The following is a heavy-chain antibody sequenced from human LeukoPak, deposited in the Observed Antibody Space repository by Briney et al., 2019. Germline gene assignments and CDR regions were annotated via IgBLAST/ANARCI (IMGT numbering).Heavy chain of an antibody. J-gene: IGHJ6*02. Sequence: PSETLSLTCAVYGGSFSGYYWSWIRQPPGKGLEWIGEINHSGSTNYNPSLKSRVTISVDTSKNQFSLKLSSVAAADTAVYYCARGRGYDFWSGYLLYGRDVWGQGTTVTVSS. D-gene: IGHD3-3*01. CDR2: INHSGST. CDR3: ARGRGYDFWSGYLLYGRDV. V-gene: IGHV4-34*01. CDR1: GGSFSGYY.